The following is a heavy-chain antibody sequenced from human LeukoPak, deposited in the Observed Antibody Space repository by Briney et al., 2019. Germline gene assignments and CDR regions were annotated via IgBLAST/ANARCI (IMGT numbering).Heavy chain of an antibody. D-gene: IGHD6-13*01. J-gene: IGHJ6*02. Sequence: GGSLRLSCAASGFTFSSYGMHWVREAPGKGLEWVAVIWYDGSIKYYADSVKGRFTISRGNSKNTLYLQMNSLRAEDTAVYYCARGAYSSSWAYYYYGMDVWGQGTTVTVSS. CDR3: ARGAYSSSWAYYYYGMDV. CDR1: GFTFSSYG. CDR2: IWYDGSIK. V-gene: IGHV3-33*01.